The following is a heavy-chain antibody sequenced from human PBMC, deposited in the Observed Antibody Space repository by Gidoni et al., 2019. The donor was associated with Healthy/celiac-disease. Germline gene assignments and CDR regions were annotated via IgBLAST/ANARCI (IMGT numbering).Heavy chain of an antibody. J-gene: IGHJ5*02. CDR1: GFTFSSYW. Sequence: EVQLVESGGGLVQPGGSLRLSCAASGFTFSSYWMSWVRQAPGKGLEWVANIKQDGSEKYYVDSVKGRFTISRDNAKNSLYRQMNSLRAEDTAVYYCARAHYDFWSGYYGGGWFDPWGQGTLVTVSS. CDR2: IKQDGSEK. D-gene: IGHD3-3*01. V-gene: IGHV3-7*01. CDR3: ARAHYDFWSGYYGGGWFDP.